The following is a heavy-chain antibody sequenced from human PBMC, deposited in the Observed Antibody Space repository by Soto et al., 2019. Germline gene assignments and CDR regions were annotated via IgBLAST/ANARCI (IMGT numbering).Heavy chain of an antibody. J-gene: IGHJ6*03. D-gene: IGHD4-17*01. CDR1: GDTINNYY. V-gene: IGHV4-59*08. Sequence: SETLSLTCTVSGDTINNYYWSWIRQPPGKGLEWIGYIYYSGSTNYNPSLKSRVTISVDTSKNQFSLKLSSVTAADTAVYYCARTDYGYYYYYMDVWGKGTTVTVSS. CDR2: IYYSGST. CDR3: ARTDYGYYYYYMDV.